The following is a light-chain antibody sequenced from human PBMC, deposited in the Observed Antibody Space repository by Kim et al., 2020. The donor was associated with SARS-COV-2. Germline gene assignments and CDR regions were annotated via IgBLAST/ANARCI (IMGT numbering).Light chain of an antibody. CDR3: QQYGSSPLT. J-gene: IGKJ4*01. Sequence: EIVLTQSPGTLSLSPGERATLSCRASQSVSSSYLAWYQQKPGQAPRLLIYGASSRATGIPDRFSGSGSRTDFTLTISRLEPADFAVYYCQQYGSSPLTFGGGTKLEI. V-gene: IGKV3-20*01. CDR2: GAS. CDR1: QSVSSSY.